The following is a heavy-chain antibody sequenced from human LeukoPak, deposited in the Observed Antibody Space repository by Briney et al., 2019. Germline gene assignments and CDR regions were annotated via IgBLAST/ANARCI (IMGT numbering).Heavy chain of an antibody. CDR3: ARYSYYDFWSGYVDV. CDR2: INWNGGST. D-gene: IGHD3-3*01. Sequence: GGSLRLSCAASGFTFDDYGMSWVRQAPGKGLEWVSGINWNGGSTGYADSVKGRFTISRDNAKNSLYLQMNSLRAEDTALYYCARYSYYDFWSGYVDVWGKGTTVTVSS. CDR1: GFTFDDYG. J-gene: IGHJ6*03. V-gene: IGHV3-20*04.